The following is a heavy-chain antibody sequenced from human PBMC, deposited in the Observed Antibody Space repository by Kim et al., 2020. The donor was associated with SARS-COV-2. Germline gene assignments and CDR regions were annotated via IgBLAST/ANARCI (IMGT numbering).Heavy chain of an antibody. V-gene: IGHV1-46*01. J-gene: IGHJ3*02. Sequence: ASVKVSCKASGYTFTSYYMHWVRQAPGQGLEWMGIINPSGGSTSYAQKFQGRVTMTRDTSTSTVYMELSSLRSEDTAVYYCARDFSSSWYRIAFDIWGQGTMVTVSS. CDR3: ARDFSSSWYRIAFDI. CDR2: INPSGGST. CDR1: GYTFTSYY. D-gene: IGHD6-13*01.